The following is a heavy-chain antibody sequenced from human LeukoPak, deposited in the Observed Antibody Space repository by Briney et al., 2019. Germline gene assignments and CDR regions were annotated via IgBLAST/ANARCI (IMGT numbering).Heavy chain of an antibody. CDR1: GFSFSSYG. CDR3: AKGRSGIAYYYYGMDV. D-gene: IGHD6-19*01. Sequence: GGSLRLSCGASGFSFSSYGMHWVRQAPGKGLEWVAVISYDGGNKYHADSVKGRFSISRDNSKNTLYLQMSSLRVEDTAVYYCAKGRSGIAYYYYGMDVWGQGTTVTVSS. V-gene: IGHV3-30*18. J-gene: IGHJ6*02. CDR2: ISYDGGNK.